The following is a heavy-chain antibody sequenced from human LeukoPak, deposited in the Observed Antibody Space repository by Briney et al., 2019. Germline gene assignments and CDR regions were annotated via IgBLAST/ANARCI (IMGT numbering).Heavy chain of an antibody. J-gene: IGHJ3*01. V-gene: IGHV3-21*01. CDR2: ISASPYI. CDR3: VRGGLSMQREDVFDL. CDR1: GFAFSAYS. Sequence: GGSLRLSCAGSGFAFSAYSMNWARQAPGKGLEWVSSISASPYIYYADSVKDRFIIFRDNAKSSLYLQMNSLRAEDTAVYCCVRGGLSMQREDVFDLWGQGTMVTVSS. D-gene: IGHD2/OR15-2a*01.